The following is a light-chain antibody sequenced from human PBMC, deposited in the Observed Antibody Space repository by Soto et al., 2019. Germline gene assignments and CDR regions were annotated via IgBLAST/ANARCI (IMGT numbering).Light chain of an antibody. CDR2: DAS. CDR1: QSISSRY. J-gene: IGKJ1*01. CDR3: EQYHKASRT. Sequence: EIVLTQSPGTLSLSPGERATLSCRASQSISSRYLAWYQQKPGQAPRLLIYDASSRATGIPDRFSGSGSGTDFTLTINRREATDYTGYHCEQYHKASRTFGQEHKGEIK. V-gene: IGKV3-20*01.